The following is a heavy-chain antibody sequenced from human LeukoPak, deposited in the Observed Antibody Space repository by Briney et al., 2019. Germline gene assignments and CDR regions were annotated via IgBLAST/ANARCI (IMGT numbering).Heavy chain of an antibody. CDR2: ISAYNGNT. Sequence: ASVTVSCKASGYTFTSYGITLVRQAPGQGLEWMGWISAYNGNTNYAQKLQGRVTMTTDTSTSTAYMELRSLRSDDTAVYYCARDVSSGYTTYFDYGGQGNLAPVTS. J-gene: IGHJ4*02. D-gene: IGHD3-22*01. V-gene: IGHV1-18*01. CDR3: ARDVSSGYTTYFDY. CDR1: GYTFTSYG.